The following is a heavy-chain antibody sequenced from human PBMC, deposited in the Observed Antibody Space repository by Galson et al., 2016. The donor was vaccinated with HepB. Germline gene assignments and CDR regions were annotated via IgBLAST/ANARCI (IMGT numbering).Heavy chain of an antibody. J-gene: IGHJ6*02. CDR2: ISFDGSDE. CDR1: GFSFRSYA. V-gene: IGHV3-30*04. CDR3: ARGPGSYYRGREYYYGMDV. D-gene: IGHD3-10*01. Sequence: SLRLSCAASGFSFRSYAMHWVRQVPGKGLEWVAVISFDGSDEYHAGSAKGRFTISRDNSKNTLYLQMNRLGVEDTAVYYCARGPGSYYRGREYYYGMDVWGQGTTVTVSS.